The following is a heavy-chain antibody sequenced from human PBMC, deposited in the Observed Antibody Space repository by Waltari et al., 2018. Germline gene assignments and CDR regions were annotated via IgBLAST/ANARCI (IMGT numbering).Heavy chain of an antibody. CDR2: IYYTGST. V-gene: IGHV4-59*01. J-gene: IGHJ5*02. Sequence: QVQLQESGPSLLKPSEPLSVICTVTGVSISRFYWSWVRQPPGNGLDWIGYIYYTGSTNFNPSLKSRVTMSVDTSKNQFSLKLSSVTAADTAFYYCARGGGGDWEWFDPWGQGTLVTVSS. D-gene: IGHD2-21*02. CDR3: ARGGGGDWEWFDP. CDR1: GVSISRFY.